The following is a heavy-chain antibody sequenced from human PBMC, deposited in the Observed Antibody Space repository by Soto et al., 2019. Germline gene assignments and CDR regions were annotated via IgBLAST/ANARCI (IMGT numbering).Heavy chain of an antibody. Sequence: QVQLVESGGGLVKPGGSLRLSCAASGFTFSDYYMSWIRQAPGKGLEWVSYISSSGSTIYYADSVKGRFTISRDNAKNSLYLQMNSVRDEDTALYYCERSAAARDLLGYFQHWGQGTLVTVSS. CDR1: GFTFSDYY. D-gene: IGHD6-6*01. V-gene: IGHV3-11*01. CDR3: ERSAAARDLLGYFQH. J-gene: IGHJ1*01. CDR2: ISSSGSTI.